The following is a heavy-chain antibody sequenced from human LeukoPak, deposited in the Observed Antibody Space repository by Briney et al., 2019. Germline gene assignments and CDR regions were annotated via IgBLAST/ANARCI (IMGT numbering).Heavy chain of an antibody. Sequence: SETLSLTCTVSGGSISGYYWSWIRQPPGKGLEWIAYIYYSGSTNYNPSLKSRVTISVDTSKNKFSLKLSSVTATDTAVYYCAREQIALSDGLDLWGQGTMVTVSS. CDR3: AREQIALSDGLDL. J-gene: IGHJ3*01. CDR2: IYYSGST. V-gene: IGHV4-59*12. CDR1: GGSISGYY.